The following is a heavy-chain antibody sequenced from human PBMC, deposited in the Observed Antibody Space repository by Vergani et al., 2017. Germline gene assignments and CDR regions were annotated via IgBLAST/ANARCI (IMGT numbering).Heavy chain of an antibody. D-gene: IGHD2-2*01. CDR3: ANSYCSSLSCYAFYGMEV. CDR2: LRYDGSNE. CDR1: GFSFSTYG. Sequence: QVQLVESGGGVVQPGGSLRLSCAASGFSFSTYGMYWVRQAPGRGLEWVAFLRYDGSNEYYGDAVKGRFIIPRDNSKNMLSLEMHSLRPEDTAVYYCANSYCSSLSCYAFYGMEVWGQGTTVTVSS. V-gene: IGHV3-30*02. J-gene: IGHJ6*02.